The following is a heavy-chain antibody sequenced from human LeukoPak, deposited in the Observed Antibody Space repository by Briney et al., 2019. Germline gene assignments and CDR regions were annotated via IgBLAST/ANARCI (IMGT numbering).Heavy chain of an antibody. D-gene: IGHD7-27*01. J-gene: IGHJ4*02. CDR3: ARALGSYFDY. CDR1: GGSISSYY. CDR2: IYYSGST. V-gene: IGHV4-59*01. Sequence: SETLSLTCTVSGGSISSYYWSWIRQPPGKGLEWIGYIYYSGSTNYNPSLKSRVTISVDTSKNQFSLKLSSVTAADMAVYYCARALGSYFDYWGQGTLVTVSS.